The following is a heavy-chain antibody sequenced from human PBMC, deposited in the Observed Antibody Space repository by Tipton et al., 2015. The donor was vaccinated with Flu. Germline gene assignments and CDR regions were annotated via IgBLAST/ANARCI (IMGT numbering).Heavy chain of an antibody. CDR2: INHSGST. D-gene: IGHD2-15*01. Sequence: TLSLTCAVYGGSFSGYYWSWIRQPPGKGLEWIGEINHSGSTDYNPSLKSRVTISVDASKNQFSLKLSSVTAADTAVYYCTRGAYCDGRMNCYFDYWGQGALVTVSS. CDR1: GGSFSGYY. J-gene: IGHJ4*02. CDR3: TRGAYCDGRMNCYFDY. V-gene: IGHV4-34*01.